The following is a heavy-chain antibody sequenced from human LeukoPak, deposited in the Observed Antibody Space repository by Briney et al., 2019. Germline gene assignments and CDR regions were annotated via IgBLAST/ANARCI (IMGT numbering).Heavy chain of an antibody. CDR2: VIPSGNIR. V-gene: IGHV3-11*01. J-gene: IGHJ4*02. Sequence: PGGSLRLSCAASGFTFSDHYMSWIRQAPGKGLEWVSYVIPSGNIRDYADSVKGRFTISRDNAKHSLSLQMNSLRAEDTAVYYCAKDLGRYRNNYFDYWGQGTLVTVSS. CDR1: GFTFSDHY. CDR3: AKDLGRYRNNYFDY. D-gene: IGHD1-26*01.